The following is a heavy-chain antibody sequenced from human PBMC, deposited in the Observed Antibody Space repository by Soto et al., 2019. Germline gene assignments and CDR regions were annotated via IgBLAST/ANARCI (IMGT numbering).Heavy chain of an antibody. J-gene: IGHJ6*03. D-gene: IGHD3-3*01. Sequence: SETLSLTCTVSGGSISSYYWSWIRQPPGKGLEWIGYIYYSGSTNYNPSLKSRVTISVDTSKNQFSLKLSSVTAADTAMYYCARYGVVTPFYYYMDVWGKGTTVTVSS. V-gene: IGHV4-59*08. CDR2: IYYSGST. CDR3: ARYGVVTPFYYYMDV. CDR1: GGSISSYY.